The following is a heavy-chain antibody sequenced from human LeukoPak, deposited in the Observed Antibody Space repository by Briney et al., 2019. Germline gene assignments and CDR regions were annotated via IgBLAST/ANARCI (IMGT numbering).Heavy chain of an antibody. CDR3: SKVGGSGVFLPFDY. J-gene: IGHJ4*02. Sequence: GGSLRLACAASGFTFSSYWMHWVRQAPGKGLEWVSVISGDGGGTYYADSVKGRFTISRDNSKNSLYLQMNSLAVEDTALYYCSKVGGSGVFLPFDYWGQGILVTASS. D-gene: IGHD1-26*01. CDR2: ISGDGGGT. V-gene: IGHV3-43*02. CDR1: GFTFSSYW.